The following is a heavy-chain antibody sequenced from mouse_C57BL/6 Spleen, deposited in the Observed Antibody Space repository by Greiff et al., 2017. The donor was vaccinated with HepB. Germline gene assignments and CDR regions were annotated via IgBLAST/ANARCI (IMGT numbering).Heavy chain of an antibody. CDR2: IDPSDSYT. Sequence: VQLQQPGAELVMPGASVKLSCKASGYTFTSYWMHWVKQRPGQGLEWIGEIDPSDSYTNYNQKFKGKSTLTVDKSSSTAYMQLSSLTSEDSAVYYCARWDGGYFDVWGTGTTVTVSS. CDR1: GYTFTSYW. V-gene: IGHV1-69*01. J-gene: IGHJ1*03. D-gene: IGHD4-1*01. CDR3: ARWDGGYFDV.